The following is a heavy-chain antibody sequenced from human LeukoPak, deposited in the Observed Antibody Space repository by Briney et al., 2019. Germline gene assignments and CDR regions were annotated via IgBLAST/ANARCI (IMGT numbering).Heavy chain of an antibody. D-gene: IGHD3-22*01. V-gene: IGHV4-59*08. Sequence: SETLSLTCTVSGGSISSYYWSWIRQPPGKGLEWLGYIYYSGSTNYNPSLKSRVTISGDTSKNQFSLRLSSVTAEDTAVYFCARGILRDYYDSSGFYHRGGVGYWGQGTLVTVSS. J-gene: IGHJ4*02. CDR1: GGSISSYY. CDR2: IYYSGST. CDR3: ARGILRDYYDSSGFYHRGGVGY.